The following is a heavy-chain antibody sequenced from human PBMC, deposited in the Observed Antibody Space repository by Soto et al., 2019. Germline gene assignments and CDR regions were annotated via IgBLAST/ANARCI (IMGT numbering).Heavy chain of an antibody. Sequence: ESGGGLVQPGGSLRLSCAASGFTFSSYWMSWVRQAPGKGLEWVANINQDGSDKYYVDSVKGRFTISRDNAKNSLYLQMNSLRAEDTAVYYCARGGAVAGTSDIDYWGQPTLVTVSS. V-gene: IGHV3-7*03. CDR3: ARGGAVAGTSDIDY. D-gene: IGHD6-19*01. CDR1: GFTFSSYW. CDR2: INQDGSDK. J-gene: IGHJ4*02.